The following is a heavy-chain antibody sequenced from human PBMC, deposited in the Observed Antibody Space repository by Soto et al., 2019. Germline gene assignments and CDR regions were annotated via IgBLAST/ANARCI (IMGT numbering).Heavy chain of an antibody. CDR1: GGSFSGYY. CDR3: ARGPLRTGTTGGWFDP. Sequence: PSETLSLTCAVYGGSFSGYYWSWIRQPPGKGLEWIGEINHSGSTNYNPSLKSRVTISVDTSKNQFSLKLSSVTAADTAVYYCARGPLRTGTTGGWFDPWGQGTLVTVSS. J-gene: IGHJ5*02. D-gene: IGHD1-7*01. V-gene: IGHV4-34*01. CDR2: INHSGST.